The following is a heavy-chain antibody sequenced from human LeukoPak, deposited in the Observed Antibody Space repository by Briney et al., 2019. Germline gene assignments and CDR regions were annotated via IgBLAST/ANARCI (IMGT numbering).Heavy chain of an antibody. CDR2: INHSGST. Sequence: SETLSLTCAVYGGSFSGYYWSWIRQPPGKGLEWIGEINHSGSTNYNPSLKSRVTISVDTSKNQFSLKLSSVTAADTAVYCCARGRTYCSSTSCYSNWFDPWGQGTLVTVSS. D-gene: IGHD2-2*01. J-gene: IGHJ5*02. V-gene: IGHV4-34*01. CDR3: ARGRTYCSSTSCYSNWFDP. CDR1: GGSFSGYY.